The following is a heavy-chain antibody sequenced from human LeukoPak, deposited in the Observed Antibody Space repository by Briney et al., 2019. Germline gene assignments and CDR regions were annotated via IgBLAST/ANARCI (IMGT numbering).Heavy chain of an antibody. D-gene: IGHD2-2*01. CDR3: ARDSCSSTSCYYYYYYMDV. CDR2: IYYSGST. CDR1: GGSISSSSYY. Sequence: SETLSLTCTVSGGSISSSSYYWGWIRQPPGNGLEWIGSIYYSGSTYYNPSLKSRVTISVDTSKNQFSLKLSSVTAADTAVYYCARDSCSSTSCYYYYYYMDVWGKGTTVTVSS. J-gene: IGHJ6*03. V-gene: IGHV4-39*07.